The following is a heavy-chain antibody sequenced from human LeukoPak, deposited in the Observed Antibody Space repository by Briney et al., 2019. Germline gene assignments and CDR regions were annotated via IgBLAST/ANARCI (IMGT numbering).Heavy chain of an antibody. CDR3: AKDQCSGLYYPN. CDR1: GGSISSGSYY. J-gene: IGHJ4*02. Sequence: SQTLSLTCTVSGGSISSGSYYWSWIRQPAGKGLEWDGRIYTSGSANYNPSLKSRVTISVDTSKNQFSLKLSSVTAAATAVYYCAKDQCSGLYYPNWGQGTLVTVSS. V-gene: IGHV4-61*02. CDR2: IYTSGSA. D-gene: IGHD3-10*02.